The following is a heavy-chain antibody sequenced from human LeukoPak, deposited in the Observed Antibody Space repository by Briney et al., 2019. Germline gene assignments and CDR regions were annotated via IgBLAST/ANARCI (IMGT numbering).Heavy chain of an antibody. V-gene: IGHV3-30*18. CDR3: AKDLRFGESLDY. J-gene: IGHJ4*02. CDR2: ISYDGSNK. D-gene: IGHD3-10*01. CDR1: GFTSSSYG. Sequence: GGSLRLSCAASGFTSSSYGMHWVRQAPGKGLEWVAVISYDGSNKYYADSVKGRFTISRDNSKNTLYLQMNSLRAEDTAVYYCAKDLRFGESLDYWGQGTLVTVSS.